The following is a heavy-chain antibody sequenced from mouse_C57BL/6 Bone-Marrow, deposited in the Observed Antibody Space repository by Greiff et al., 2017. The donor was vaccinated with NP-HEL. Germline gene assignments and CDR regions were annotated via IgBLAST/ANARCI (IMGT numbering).Heavy chain of an antibody. J-gene: IGHJ2*01. V-gene: IGHV1-52*01. CDR1: GYTFTSYW. Sequence: QVQLQQPGAELVRPGSSVKLSCKASGYTFTSYWMHWVKQRPIQGLEWIGNIDPSDSETHYTQKFKDKATLTVDKSSSTAYMQLSSLTSEDSAVYYCARGAYWGQGTTLTVSS. CDR2: IDPSDSET. CDR3: ARGAY.